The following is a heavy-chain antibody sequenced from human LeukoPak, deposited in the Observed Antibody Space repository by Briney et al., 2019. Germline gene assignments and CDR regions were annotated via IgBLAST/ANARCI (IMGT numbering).Heavy chain of an antibody. CDR3: ARNGRNYYDSSGYYYCWFDP. V-gene: IGHV1-18*01. CDR1: GFTFTNYN. Sequence: ASVKVSCKASGFTFTNYNLHWVRQAPGQGLEWMGWISAYNGNTNYAQKLQGRVTMITDTSTSTAYMELRSLRSDDTAVYYCARNGRNYYDSSGYYYCWFDPWGQGTLVTVSS. CDR2: ISAYNGNT. J-gene: IGHJ5*02. D-gene: IGHD3-22*01.